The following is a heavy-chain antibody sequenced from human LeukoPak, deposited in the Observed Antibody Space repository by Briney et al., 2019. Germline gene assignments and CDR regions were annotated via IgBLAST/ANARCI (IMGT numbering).Heavy chain of an antibody. D-gene: IGHD2-15*01. CDR1: GFTFSSYG. CDR3: AKDDKLQDIVVVVAATPDY. Sequence: GGSLRLSCAASGFTFSSYGMHWVRQAPGKGLEWVAVISYDGSNKYYADSVKGRFTISRDNSKNTLYLQMNSLRAEDTAVYYCAKDDKLQDIVVVVAATPDYWGQGTLVTVSS. J-gene: IGHJ4*02. V-gene: IGHV3-30*18. CDR2: ISYDGSNK.